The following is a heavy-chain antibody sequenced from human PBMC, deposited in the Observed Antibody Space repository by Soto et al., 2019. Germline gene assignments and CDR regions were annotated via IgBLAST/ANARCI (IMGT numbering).Heavy chain of an antibody. J-gene: IGHJ6*03. CDR2: IYYSGST. D-gene: IGHD2-15*01. CDR1: GGSISSSSYY. CDR3: ARLGYCSGGSCYPGGVYYYYYMDV. Sequence: SETLSLTCTVSGGSISSSSYYWGWIRQPPGKGLEWIGSIYYSGSTYYNPSLKSRVTISVDTSKNQFSLKLSSVTAADTAVYYCARLGYCSGGSCYPGGVYYYYYMDVWGKGTTVTVSS. V-gene: IGHV4-39*01.